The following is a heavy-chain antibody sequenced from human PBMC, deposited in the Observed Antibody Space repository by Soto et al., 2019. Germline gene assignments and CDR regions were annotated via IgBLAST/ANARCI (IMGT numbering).Heavy chain of an antibody. CDR1: GGPISSYY. CDR2: IYHSGST. J-gene: IGHJ5*02. Sequence: PSETLSLTCTVSGGPISSYYWSWIRQPPGKGLEWIGYIYHSGSTYYNPSLKSRVTISVDRSKNQFSLKLSSVTAADTAVYYCARVPGPWGQGTLVTVS. V-gene: IGHV4-59*12. CDR3: ARVPGP.